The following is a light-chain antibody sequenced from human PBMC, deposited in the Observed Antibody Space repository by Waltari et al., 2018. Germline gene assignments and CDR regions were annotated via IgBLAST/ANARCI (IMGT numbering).Light chain of an antibody. Sequence: SYELTQPPSVSVSPGQTARITCSGDALPRQYSFWYQQRSGQAPVLVIYKKTERPSGNPERCSGSSSGKRVTLTISGVQAQDEADYYCQSTENSGTYVVFGGGTKLTVL. CDR2: KKT. J-gene: IGLJ2*01. CDR1: ALPRQY. CDR3: QSTENSGTYVV. V-gene: IGLV3-25*03.